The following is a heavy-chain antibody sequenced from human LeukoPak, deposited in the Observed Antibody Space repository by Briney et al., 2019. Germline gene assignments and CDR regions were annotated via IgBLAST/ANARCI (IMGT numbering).Heavy chain of an antibody. CDR3: TRGEGTSLQN. V-gene: IGHV3-66*01. CDR1: GFSVSSNY. D-gene: IGHD2-2*01. Sequence: GGSLRLSCAASGFSVSSNYMTWVRQAPEKGLEWVSVFYTGGSTYYADSVKGRFTISRDNSKNTLYLQMNSLRAEDTAVYYCTRGEGTSLQNWGQGTLVTVSS. J-gene: IGHJ4*02. CDR2: FYTGGST.